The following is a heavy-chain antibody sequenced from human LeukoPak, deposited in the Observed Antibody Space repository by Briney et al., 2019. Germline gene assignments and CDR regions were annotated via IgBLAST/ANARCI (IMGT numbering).Heavy chain of an antibody. CDR2: ISGSGGST. V-gene: IGHV3-23*01. J-gene: IGHJ6*02. Sequence: GGSLRLSCAASGFTFSSYAMSWVRQAPGKGLEWVSAISGSGGSTYYADSVKGRFTISRDNSKNTLYLQMNSLRAEDTAVYYCAKDLELLWFGESYGMDVWGQGTTVTVSS. D-gene: IGHD3-10*01. CDR1: GFTFSSYA. CDR3: AKDLELLWFGESYGMDV.